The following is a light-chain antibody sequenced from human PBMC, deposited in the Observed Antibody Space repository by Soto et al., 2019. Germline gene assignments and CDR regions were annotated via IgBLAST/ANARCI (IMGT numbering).Light chain of an antibody. CDR3: QQYGSSPLT. Sequence: EFVLTQSPGTLSLSPGERATLSCRASQTVSSSYLAWYRQKPGQAPRLLIYGASSRATGIPDRFSGSGSGTDFTLTISRLEPEDFAVYYCQQYGSSPLTFGGGTKVDIK. J-gene: IGKJ4*01. V-gene: IGKV3-20*01. CDR1: QTVSSSY. CDR2: GAS.